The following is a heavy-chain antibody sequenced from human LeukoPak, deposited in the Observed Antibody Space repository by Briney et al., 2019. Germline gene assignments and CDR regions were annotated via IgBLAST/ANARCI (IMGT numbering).Heavy chain of an antibody. V-gene: IGHV4-30-4*01. J-gene: IGHJ5*02. CDR3: ASARDCYDLLDP. CDR2: IYSSGST. Sequence: SQTVSLMCTVSGGPIRRGDYYWRRIRQPPAKGRVCFGYIYSSGSTCYYPSLKNRVTISVDTYKNQFCLKLTAVSAAETAVYYCASARDCYDLLDPWGQGTLVTVSS. D-gene: IGHD5-24*01. CDR1: GGPIRRGDYY.